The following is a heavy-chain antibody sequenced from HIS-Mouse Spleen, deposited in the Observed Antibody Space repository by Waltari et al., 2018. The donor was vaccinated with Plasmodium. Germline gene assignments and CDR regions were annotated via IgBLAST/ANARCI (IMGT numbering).Heavy chain of an antibody. CDR1: GGSISSSSYY. CDR2: IYYSGGT. CDR3: ARGRITGTSYLDY. Sequence: QLQLQESGPGLVKPSETLSLTCTVSGGSISSSSYYWGWIRQPPGKGLDGIGSIYYSGGTYYNPSLKSLVTISVDTSKNQFSLKLSSVTAADTAVYYCARGRITGTSYLDYWGQGTLVTVSS. V-gene: IGHV4-39*07. J-gene: IGHJ4*02. D-gene: IGHD1-20*01.